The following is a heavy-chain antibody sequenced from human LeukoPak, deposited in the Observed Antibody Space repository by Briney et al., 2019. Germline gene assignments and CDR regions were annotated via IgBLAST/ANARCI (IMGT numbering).Heavy chain of an antibody. Sequence: GASVKVSCKASGYTFTGYYMHWVRQAPGQGLEWMGWINPNSGGTNYAQKFQGRVTMTRDTSISTAYMELSRLRSDDTAVYYCATDPIVVVVAARKEYFQHWGQGNLVTVSS. CDR2: INPNSGGT. D-gene: IGHD2-15*01. CDR3: ATDPIVVVVAARKEYFQH. V-gene: IGHV1-2*02. J-gene: IGHJ1*01. CDR1: GYTFTGYY.